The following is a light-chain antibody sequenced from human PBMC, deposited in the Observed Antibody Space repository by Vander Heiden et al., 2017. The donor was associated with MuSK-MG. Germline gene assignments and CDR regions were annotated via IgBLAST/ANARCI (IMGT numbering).Light chain of an antibody. J-gene: IGLJ2*01. CDR2: QDR. V-gene: IGLV3-1*01. CDR1: NLGNKY. CDR3: QAWDSNTVV. Sequence: SYELTQPPSVSVSPGQTVSITCSGGNLGNKYVCWYQQKPGQSPVVLIYQDRPRPSGIPDRFSGSNSGDTATLTISGAQAMDEADYYCQAWDSNTVVFGGGSRLTV.